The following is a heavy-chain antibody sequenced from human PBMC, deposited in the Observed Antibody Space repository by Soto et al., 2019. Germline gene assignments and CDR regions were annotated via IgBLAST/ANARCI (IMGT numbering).Heavy chain of an antibody. V-gene: IGHV3-53*01. CDR2: SYSSGGT. J-gene: IGHJ4*02. CDR1: GFILDKYT. CDR3: ARDREPDGIWTFDS. Sequence: GSLRLSWAASGFILDKYTMGWVRQAPGKGQEWDAESYSSGGTEYSDSVKSRFAIFRDNSKSILFLQLNSLRVEDTALYYCARDREPDGIWTFDSWGQGTLVTVSS. D-gene: IGHD2-15*01.